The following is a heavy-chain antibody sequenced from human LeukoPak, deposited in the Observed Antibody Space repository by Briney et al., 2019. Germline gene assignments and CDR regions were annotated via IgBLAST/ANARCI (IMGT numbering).Heavy chain of an antibody. CDR1: GFTFNTYA. CDR2: ISFDGSNK. J-gene: IGHJ4*02. Sequence: GGSLRHSCAASGFTFNTYAMHWVRQAPGKGLEWVAVISFDGSNKYYADSVKGRFTISRDNSKNTMYMKMNSLRAEDTAVYYCARESGYSYGRFDYWGQGTLVTVSS. D-gene: IGHD5-18*01. V-gene: IGHV3-30*04. CDR3: ARESGYSYGRFDY.